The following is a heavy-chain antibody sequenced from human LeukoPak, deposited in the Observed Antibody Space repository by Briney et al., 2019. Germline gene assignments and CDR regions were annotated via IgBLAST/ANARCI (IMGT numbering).Heavy chain of an antibody. CDR3: ARAIDYDILTGYYSLTA. Sequence: SVKVSCKASGGTFSSYAISWVRQAPGQGLEWMGRIIPIFGTANYAQKFQGRVTITTDESTSTAYMELSSRRCEDTAVYYCARAIDYDILTGYYSLTAWGQGTLATVSS. D-gene: IGHD3-9*01. V-gene: IGHV1-69*05. J-gene: IGHJ5*02. CDR2: IIPIFGTA. CDR1: GGTFSSYA.